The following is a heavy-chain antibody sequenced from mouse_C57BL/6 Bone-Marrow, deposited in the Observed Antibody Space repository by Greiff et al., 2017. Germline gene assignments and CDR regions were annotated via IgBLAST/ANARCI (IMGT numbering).Heavy chain of an antibody. Sequence: VQLQQSGAELARPGASVKLSCKASGYTFTSYGISWVKQRTGQGLEWIGEIYPRSGNTYYNEKFKGKATLTADKSSSTAYMELRSLTSEDSAVYFCAFPYYYGSSYGFADWGQGTLVTVAA. CDR2: IYPRSGNT. CDR1: GYTFTSYG. CDR3: AFPYYYGSSYGFAD. J-gene: IGHJ3*01. V-gene: IGHV1-81*01. D-gene: IGHD1-1*01.